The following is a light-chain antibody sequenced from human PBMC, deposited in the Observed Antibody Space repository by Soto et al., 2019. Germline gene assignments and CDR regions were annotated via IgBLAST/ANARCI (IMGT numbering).Light chain of an antibody. CDR3: SSYTSTTTPVV. J-gene: IGLJ2*01. V-gene: IGLV2-14*01. CDR2: EVS. CDR1: TIDIGSYTY. Sequence: QSALTQPASVSGSPGQSITISCTGTTIDIGSYTYVSWYQQHPGKAPKLMIYEVSNRPSGVSNRFSGSRSGNTASLTISGLQAEDEADYYCSSYTSTTTPVVFGGGTKLTVL.